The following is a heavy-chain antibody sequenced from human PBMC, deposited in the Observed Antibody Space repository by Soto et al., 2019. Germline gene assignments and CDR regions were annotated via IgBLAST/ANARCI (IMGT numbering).Heavy chain of an antibody. CDR1: GGTFGSYA. J-gene: IGHJ6*02. CDR2: IIPIFGTA. V-gene: IGHV1-69*13. Sequence: SVKVCCKASGGTFGSYAISWVRQAPGQGLEWMGGIIPIFGTANYAQKFQGRVTITADESTSTAYMELSSLRSEDTAVYYCAREVTGYNWNYHYYYYGMDVWGQGTTVTVSS. CDR3: AREVTGYNWNYHYYYYGMDV. D-gene: IGHD1-7*01.